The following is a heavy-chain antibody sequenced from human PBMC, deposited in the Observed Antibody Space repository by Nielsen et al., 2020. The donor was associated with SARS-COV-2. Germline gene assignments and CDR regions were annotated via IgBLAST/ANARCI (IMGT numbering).Heavy chain of an antibody. CDR1: GGSISTGNYY. D-gene: IGHD3-22*01. CDR3: ARDQIGKDSRGYLFYYYGMDV. V-gene: IGHV4-30-4*01. J-gene: IGHJ6*02. CDR2: INYTGSS. Sequence: SETLSLTCTVSGGSISTGNYYWSWIRRPPGKGLEWIGYINYTGSSYYNPSLRSRVTISVDTSKNQFSLRLSSVTAADTAVYYCARDQIGKDSRGYLFYYYGMDVWGQGTTVIVSS.